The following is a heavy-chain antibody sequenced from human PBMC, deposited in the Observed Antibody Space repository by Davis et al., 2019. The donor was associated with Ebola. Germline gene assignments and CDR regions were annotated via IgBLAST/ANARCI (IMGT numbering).Heavy chain of an antibody. V-gene: IGHV4-39*01. CDR3: ARHGSSSEVAFWPKWHFVL. Sequence: MPSETLSLTCTVSGGSISSSSYYWGWIRQPPGKGLEWIGSIYYSGSTYYNPSLKSRVTISVDTSKNQLSLELSSVTAADTGVYYCARHGSSSEVAFWPKWHFVLWGRGTPVTVSS. D-gene: IGHD6-6*01. CDR1: GGSISSSSYY. CDR2: IYYSGST. J-gene: IGHJ2*01.